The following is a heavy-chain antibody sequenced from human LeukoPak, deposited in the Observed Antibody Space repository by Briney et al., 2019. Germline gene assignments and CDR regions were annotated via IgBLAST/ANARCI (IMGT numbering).Heavy chain of an antibody. Sequence: SETLSLTCTVSSVSISSSGYYWGWIRQPPGKGLEWIGNIYYSGSTYDNSSLKSRVTISLDMSKNQCSLKLSSVTAADTAIYYCARTVAGKLVFAYWGQGTLVTVSS. CDR1: SVSISSSGYY. CDR2: IYYSGST. D-gene: IGHD6-19*01. CDR3: ARTVAGKLVFAY. V-gene: IGHV4-39*07. J-gene: IGHJ4*02.